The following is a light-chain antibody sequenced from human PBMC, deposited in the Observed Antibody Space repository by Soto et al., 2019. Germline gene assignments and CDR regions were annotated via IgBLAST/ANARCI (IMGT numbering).Light chain of an antibody. CDR1: SSNIGAGYD. Sequence: QSVLTQPPSVSGAPVQRVTISCTGSSSNIGAGYDVHWYQQLPGTAPKLLIYGNSNRPSGVPDRFSGSKSGTSASLAITGLQAEDEADYYCQSYDSSLSGSNVFGTGTKVTVL. J-gene: IGLJ1*01. CDR3: QSYDSSLSGSNV. V-gene: IGLV1-40*01. CDR2: GNS.